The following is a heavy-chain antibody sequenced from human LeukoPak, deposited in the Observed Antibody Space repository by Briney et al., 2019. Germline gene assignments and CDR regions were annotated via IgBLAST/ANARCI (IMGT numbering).Heavy chain of an antibody. D-gene: IGHD2-2*01. Sequence: SETLSLTCAVYGGSFSGYYWSWIRQPPGKGLEWIGEINHSGSTNYNPSLKSRVTISVDTSKNQFSLKLSSVTAADTAVYCCARGYCSSTSCLGWFDPWGQGTLVTVSS. J-gene: IGHJ5*02. CDR3: ARGYCSSTSCLGWFDP. CDR2: INHSGST. CDR1: GGSFSGYY. V-gene: IGHV4-34*01.